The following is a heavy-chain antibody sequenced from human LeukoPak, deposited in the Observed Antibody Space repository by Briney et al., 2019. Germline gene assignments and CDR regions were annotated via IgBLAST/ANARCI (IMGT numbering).Heavy chain of an antibody. Sequence: PSETLSLTCAVYGGSFSGYYWSWIRQPPGKGLEWIGEIKHSGSTNYNPSLKSRVTISLDTSKNQFSLKVSSVTAADTAVYYCARGGDGYNYFDYWGQGTLVTLSS. CDR2: IKHSGST. CDR1: GGSFSGYY. D-gene: IGHD5-24*01. J-gene: IGHJ4*02. V-gene: IGHV4-34*01. CDR3: ARGGDGYNYFDY.